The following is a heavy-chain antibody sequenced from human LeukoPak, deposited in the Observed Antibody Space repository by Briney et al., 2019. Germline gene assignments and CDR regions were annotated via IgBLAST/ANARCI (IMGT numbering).Heavy chain of an antibody. D-gene: IGHD3-10*01. V-gene: IGHV3-23*01. J-gene: IGHJ4*01. CDR2: IRGSGDDT. Sequence: PGGSLSLLYGASGFTFSSYAVPWVRQAPGKGLEWVSAIRGSGDDTYYADSVKGRFTISRDNSKNTLSLQMNSLRAEDTAVYYCAPDFRVPYWGQASLVTVSS. CDR3: APDFRVPY. CDR1: GFTFSSYA.